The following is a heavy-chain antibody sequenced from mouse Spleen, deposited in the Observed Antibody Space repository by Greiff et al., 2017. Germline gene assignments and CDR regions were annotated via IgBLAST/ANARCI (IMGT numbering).Heavy chain of an antibody. J-gene: IGHJ3*01. CDR3: ARHILHYYGSSWAWFAY. CDR1: GFTFSSYA. V-gene: IGHV5-9*04. Sequence: EVKLVESGGGLVKLGGSLKLSCAASGFTFSSYAMSWVRQTPEKRLEWVATISSGGGNTYYPDSVKGRFTISRDNAKNTLYLQMSSLKSEDTAMYYCARHILHYYGSSWAWFAYWGQGTLVTVSA. D-gene: IGHD1-1*01. CDR2: ISSGGGNT.